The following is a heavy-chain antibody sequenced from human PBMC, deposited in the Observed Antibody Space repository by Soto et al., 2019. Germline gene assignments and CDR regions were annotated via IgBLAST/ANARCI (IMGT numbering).Heavy chain of an antibody. CDR1: GGTINSGDYF. J-gene: IGHJ4*02. D-gene: IGHD5-12*01. Sequence: TLSLTCRVSGGTINSGDYFWSWIRQPPGKGLEWIGSIFYTGSTYYSTSLKSRASMSMDTSKNLFSLMLRSLTAADPAVYFCARVKATLDRHYYFDYWGQGTPVTVSS. CDR2: IFYTGST. V-gene: IGHV4-30-4*01. CDR3: ARVKATLDRHYYFDY.